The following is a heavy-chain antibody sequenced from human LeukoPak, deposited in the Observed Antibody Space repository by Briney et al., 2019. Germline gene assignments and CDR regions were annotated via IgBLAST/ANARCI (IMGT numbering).Heavy chain of an antibody. CDR1: GGSISSSSYY. D-gene: IGHD1-14*01. J-gene: IGHJ4*02. V-gene: IGHV4-39*01. Sequence: SETLSLTCTVSGGSISSSSYYWGWIRQPPGKGLEWIGSIYYSGSTYYNPSLKSLVPISVDTSKNQFSLKLSSVTAADTAVYHCGRLPASEFDFFDYWGQGTLVTVSS. CDR3: GRLPASEFDFFDY. CDR2: IYYSGST.